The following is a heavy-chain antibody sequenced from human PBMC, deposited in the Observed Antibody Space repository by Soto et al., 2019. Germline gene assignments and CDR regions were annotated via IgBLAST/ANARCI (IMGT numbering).Heavy chain of an antibody. CDR2: IYYSGSI. CDR1: GGSISSDNYH. D-gene: IGHD2-21*02. J-gene: IGHJ6*02. CDR3: AREDDGGDRDYYGLDV. V-gene: IGHV4-30-4*08. Sequence: QVQLPQSGPGLVKPSQTLSLTCTVSGGSISSDNYHWTWIRQSPGKGLEWIGYIYYSGSIFYNPSFKSRFTISVDTSKDQFSLQLSSVTAADTAVYFCAREDDGGDRDYYGLDVWGQGTTVTVSS.